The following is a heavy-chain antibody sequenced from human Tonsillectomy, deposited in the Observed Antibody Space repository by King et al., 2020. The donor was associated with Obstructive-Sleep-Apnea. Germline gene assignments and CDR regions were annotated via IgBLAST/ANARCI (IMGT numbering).Heavy chain of an antibody. J-gene: IGHJ4*02. CDR2: IIPILGIA. CDR1: GGTFSSYA. Sequence: QLVQSGAEVKKPGSSVKVSCKASGGTFSSYAISWVRQAPGQGLEWMGGIIPILGIANYAQKFQGRVTITADKSTSTAYMGLSSLRSEDTAVYYCAGGAGGGTTALWDYFDYWGQGTLVTVSS. D-gene: IGHD2-21*02. V-gene: IGHV1-69*10. CDR3: AGGAGGGTTALWDYFDY.